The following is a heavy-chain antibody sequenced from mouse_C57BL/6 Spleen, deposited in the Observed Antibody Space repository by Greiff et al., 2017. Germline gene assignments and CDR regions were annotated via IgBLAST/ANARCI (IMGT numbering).Heavy chain of an antibody. CDR2: IHPTRGST. CDR1: GYTFTSYW. CDR3: ARDYGNYENAMDY. D-gene: IGHD2-1*01. J-gene: IGHJ4*01. V-gene: IGHV1-64*01. Sequence: QVQLQQPGAELVKPGASVKLSCKASGYTFTSYWMHWVKQRPGQGLEWIGMIHPTRGSTNYNEKFKSKATLTVDKASSTAYMQLSSLTSEDSAVYYGARDYGNYENAMDYWGQGTSVTVSS.